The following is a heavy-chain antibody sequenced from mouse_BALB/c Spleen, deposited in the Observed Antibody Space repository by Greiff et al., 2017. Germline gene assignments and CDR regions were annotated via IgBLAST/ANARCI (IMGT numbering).Heavy chain of an antibody. D-gene: IGHD2-4*01. Sequence: QVQLQQSAAELARPGASVKMSCKASGYTFTSYTMHWVKQRPGQGLEWIGYINPSSGYTEYNQKFKDKTTLTADKSSSTAYMQLSSLTSEDSAVYYCARSPYYDLSWFAYWGQGTLVTVSA. V-gene: IGHV1-4*02. CDR1: GYTFTSYT. CDR2: INPSSGYT. CDR3: ARSPYYDLSWFAY. J-gene: IGHJ3*01.